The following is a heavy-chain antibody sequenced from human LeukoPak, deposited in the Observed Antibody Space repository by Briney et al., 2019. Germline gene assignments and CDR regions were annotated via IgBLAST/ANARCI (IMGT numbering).Heavy chain of an antibody. CDR2: ICYSGNT. V-gene: IGHV4-39*02. CDR3: ARRSSGGGLFDY. Sequence: NPSETLSLTCTVSGGSISSSSYYWGWIRQPPGKGLEWIGSICYSGNTYYNASLNSRVTISVDTSKNHFSLKLSSVTSADTAVYYCARRSSGGGLFDYWGQGTLVTVSS. J-gene: IGHJ4*02. CDR1: GGSISSSSYY. D-gene: IGHD6-19*01.